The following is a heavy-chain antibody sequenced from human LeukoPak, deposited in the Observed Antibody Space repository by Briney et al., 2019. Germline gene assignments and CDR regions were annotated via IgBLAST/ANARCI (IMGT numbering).Heavy chain of an antibody. Sequence: GTLSLTCAVSGDSISSSNWWSWVRPPPGKGLEWVASIGTSGDTTFYADSVKGRFTISRDNAKNSLYLQMNSLRAEDTAVYYCARGLIGMATTKASYYYYYMDVWGKGTTVTISS. V-gene: IGHV3-21*01. J-gene: IGHJ6*03. CDR1: GDSISSSNW. D-gene: IGHD5-24*01. CDR3: ARGLIGMATTKASYYYYYMDV. CDR2: IGTSGDTT.